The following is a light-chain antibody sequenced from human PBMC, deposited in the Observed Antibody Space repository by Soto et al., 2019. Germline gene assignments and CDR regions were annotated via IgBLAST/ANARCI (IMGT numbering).Light chain of an antibody. CDR1: QSISEW. J-gene: IGKJ2*01. CDR3: QQYDSYPYT. V-gene: IGKV1-5*03. Sequence: DIQMTQSPSTLSASVGDRVTITCRASQSISEWLGWYQQKPGKAPTLLIFKASNLESGVPSGFSGSGSGTEFTLTINSLQPDDFATYYCQQYDSYPYTFGQGTKLEIK. CDR2: KAS.